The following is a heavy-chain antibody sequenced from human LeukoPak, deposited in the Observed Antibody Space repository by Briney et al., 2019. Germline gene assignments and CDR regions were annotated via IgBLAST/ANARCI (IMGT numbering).Heavy chain of an antibody. Sequence: PSETLSLTCSVSGGSISSSSYYWGWIRQPPGKGLEWIGSIYYSGSTYYNPSLKSRVTISVDTSKNQFSLKLSSVTAADTAVYYCASVTPYYGMDVWGQGTTVTVSS. CDR2: IYYSGST. V-gene: IGHV4-39*01. J-gene: IGHJ6*02. CDR1: GGSISSSSYY. CDR3: ASVTPYYGMDV.